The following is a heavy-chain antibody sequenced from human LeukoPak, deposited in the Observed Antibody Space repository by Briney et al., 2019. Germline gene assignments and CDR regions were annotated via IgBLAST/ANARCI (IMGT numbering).Heavy chain of an antibody. J-gene: IGHJ4*02. CDR1: GGSISSSSYY. CDR2: IYYSGST. CDR3: ARQLRGSYYANFDY. Sequence: SETLSLTCTVSGGSISSSSYYWGWIRQPPGKGLEWIGSIYYSGSTYYNPSLKSRVTISVDTSKNPFSLKLSSVTAADTAVYYCARQLRGSYYANFDYWGQGTLVTVSS. V-gene: IGHV4-39*01. D-gene: IGHD1-26*01.